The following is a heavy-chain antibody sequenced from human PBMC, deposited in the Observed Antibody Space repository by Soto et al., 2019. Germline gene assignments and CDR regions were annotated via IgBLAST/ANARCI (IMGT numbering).Heavy chain of an antibody. CDR3: ARDEYSYGYGTFIDY. Sequence: SETLSLTCAVYGGSFSGYYWSWIRQPPGKGLEWIGEINHSGSTNYNPSLKSRVTISVDTSKNQFSLKLSSVTAADTAVYYCARDEYSYGYGTFIDYGCQGTLVTVSS. J-gene: IGHJ4*02. V-gene: IGHV4-34*01. CDR1: GGSFSGYY. D-gene: IGHD5-18*01. CDR2: INHSGST.